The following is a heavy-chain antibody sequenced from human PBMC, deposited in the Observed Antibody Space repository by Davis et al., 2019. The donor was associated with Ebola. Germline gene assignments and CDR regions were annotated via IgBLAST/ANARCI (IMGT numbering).Heavy chain of an antibody. CDR1: GGTFSSYA. V-gene: IGHV1-69*04. Sequence: SVKVSCKASGGTFSSYAISWVRQAPGQGLEWMGRIIPILGIANYAQKFQGRVTITADKSTSTAYMELSSLRSEDTAVYYCARDLRLGSGSYSDYWGQGTLVTVSS. J-gene: IGHJ4*02. CDR3: ARDLRLGSGSYSDY. CDR2: IIPILGIA. D-gene: IGHD1-26*01.